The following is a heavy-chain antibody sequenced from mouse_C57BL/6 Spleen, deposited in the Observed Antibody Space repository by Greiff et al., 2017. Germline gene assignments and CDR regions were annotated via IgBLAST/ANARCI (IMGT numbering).Heavy chain of an antibody. J-gene: IGHJ2*01. Sequence: QVQLQQSGAELVRPGTSVKVSCKASGYAFTNYLIEWVKQRPGQGLEWIGVINPGSGGTNYNEKFKGKATLTADKSSSTAYMQLSSLTSEDSAVYFCARGSNYVGDFDYWGQGTTLTVSS. CDR2: INPGSGGT. V-gene: IGHV1-54*01. CDR1: GYAFTNYL. D-gene: IGHD2-5*01. CDR3: ARGSNYVGDFDY.